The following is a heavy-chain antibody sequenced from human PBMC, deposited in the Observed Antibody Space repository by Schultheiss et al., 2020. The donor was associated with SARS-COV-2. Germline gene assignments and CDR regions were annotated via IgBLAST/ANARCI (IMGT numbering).Heavy chain of an antibody. J-gene: IGHJ3*02. Sequence: GGSLRLSCAASGFTFSSYAMSWVRQAPGKGLEWVSAISGSGGSTYYADSVKGRFTISRDNSKNTLYLQMNSLRAEDTAVYYCARVLVEMATITDAFDIWGQGTTVTVSS. CDR3: ARVLVEMATITDAFDI. D-gene: IGHD5-24*01. CDR1: GFTFSSYA. CDR2: ISGSGGST. V-gene: IGHV3-23*01.